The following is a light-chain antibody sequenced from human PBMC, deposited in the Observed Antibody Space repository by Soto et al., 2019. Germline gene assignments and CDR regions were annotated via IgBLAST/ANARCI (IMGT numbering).Light chain of an antibody. CDR2: AAS. CDR3: QKYNSAPLT. Sequence: DIQMTQSPSSLSASVGDRVTITCRASQGISNDLAWYQQKPGKVPKLLIYAASTLQSGVPSRFSGSGYGTDFTLTISSLQPEDVATYYCQKYNSAPLTFGGGTKVEI. CDR1: QGISND. V-gene: IGKV1-27*01. J-gene: IGKJ4*01.